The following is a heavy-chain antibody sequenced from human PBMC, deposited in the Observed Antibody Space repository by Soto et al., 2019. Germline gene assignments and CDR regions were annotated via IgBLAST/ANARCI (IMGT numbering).Heavy chain of an antibody. CDR1: GGAISSYT. CDR3: ASHVVVVPAAMGYWFDP. CDR2: IIPILGIA. Sequence: ASVKVSCKASGGAISSYTISWVRQAPGQGFEWMGRIIPILGIANYAQKFQGRVTITADKSTSTAYMELSSLRSEDTAVYYCASHVVVVPAAMGYWFDPWGQGTLVTVSS. J-gene: IGHJ5*02. D-gene: IGHD2-2*01. V-gene: IGHV1-69*02.